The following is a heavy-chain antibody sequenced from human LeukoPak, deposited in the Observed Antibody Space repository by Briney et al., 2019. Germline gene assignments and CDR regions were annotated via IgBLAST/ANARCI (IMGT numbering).Heavy chain of an antibody. V-gene: IGHV1-3*01. CDR1: GGTFSSYA. CDR3: ARDRTGCPDY. CDR2: INAGNGNT. D-gene: IGHD3/OR15-3a*01. J-gene: IGHJ4*02. Sequence: ASVKVSCKASGGTFSSYAISWVRQAPGQRLEWMGWINAGNGNTKYSQKFQGRVTITRDTSASTAYMELSSLRSEDTAVYYCARDRTGCPDYWGQGTLVTVSS.